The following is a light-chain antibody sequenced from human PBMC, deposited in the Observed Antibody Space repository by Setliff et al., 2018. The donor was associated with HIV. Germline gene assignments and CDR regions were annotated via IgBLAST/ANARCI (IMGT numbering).Light chain of an antibody. CDR3: SSYVGSDSWI. J-gene: IGLJ2*01. Sequence: QSALAQPASVSGSPGQSITISCTGSSSDIGNYESVSWYQQLPGEVPKLVIYDVTKRPSGVSNRFSASKSGNTASLTVSGLQTDDEAHYYCSSYVGSDSWIFGGGTKVTVL. V-gene: IGLV2-23*02. CDR2: DVT. CDR1: SSDIGNYES.